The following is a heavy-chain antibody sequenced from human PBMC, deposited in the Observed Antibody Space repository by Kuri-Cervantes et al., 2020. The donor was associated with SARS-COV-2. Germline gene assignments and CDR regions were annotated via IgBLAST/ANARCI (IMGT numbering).Heavy chain of an antibody. V-gene: IGHV4-59*08. CDR2: IYYSGST. Sequence: SETLSLTCTVSGGSISSYYWSWIRQPPGKGLEWIGYIYYSGSTYYNPSLKSRVTISVDTSKNQFSLKLSSVTAADTAVYYCARRKAYYDFWSGYYEKDYFDYWGQGTLVTVSS. CDR3: ARRKAYYDFWSGYYEKDYFDY. D-gene: IGHD3-3*01. J-gene: IGHJ4*02. CDR1: GGSISSYY.